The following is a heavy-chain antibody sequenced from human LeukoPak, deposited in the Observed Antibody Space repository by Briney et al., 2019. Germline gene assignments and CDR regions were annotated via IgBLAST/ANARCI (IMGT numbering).Heavy chain of an antibody. Sequence: PGGSLRLSCAASGFTFSSYSMNWVRQAPGKGLEWVSSISSSSSYIYYADSVKGRFTISRDNAKNSLYLQMNSLRAEDTAVYYCATIAVADHDAFDIWGQGTMVTVSS. CDR1: GFTFSSYS. CDR3: ATIAVADHDAFDI. J-gene: IGHJ3*02. D-gene: IGHD6-19*01. CDR2: ISSSSSYI. V-gene: IGHV3-21*01.